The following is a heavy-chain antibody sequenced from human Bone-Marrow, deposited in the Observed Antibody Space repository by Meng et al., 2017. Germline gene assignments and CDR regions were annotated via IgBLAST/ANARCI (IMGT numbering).Heavy chain of an antibody. V-gene: IGHV1-46*01. Sequence: ASVKVSCKASGYTFTSFGIRWVRQAPGQGLEWMGIINPSGGSTSYAQKFQGRVTMTRDTSTSTVYMELSSLRSEDTAVYYCARDRPHTGGSAWFDPWGQGTLVTVSS. D-gene: IGHD3-16*01. CDR3: ARDRPHTGGSAWFDP. CDR1: GYTFTSFG. J-gene: IGHJ5*02. CDR2: INPSGGST.